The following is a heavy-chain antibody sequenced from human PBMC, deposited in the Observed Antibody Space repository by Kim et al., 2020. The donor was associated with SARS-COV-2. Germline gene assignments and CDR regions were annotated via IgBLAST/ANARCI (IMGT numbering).Heavy chain of an antibody. V-gene: IGHV3-30*18. CDR3: AETGMAVAGSYFDY. Sequence: GGSLRLSCAASGFTFSSYGMHWVRQAPGKGLEWVAVISYDGSKKYYADSVKGRFTISRDNSKNRLYLQMNSLRAEDTAVYYCAETGMAVAGSYFDYWGQGTLVTVSS. D-gene: IGHD6-13*01. CDR2: ISYDGSKK. CDR1: GFTFSSYG. J-gene: IGHJ4*02.